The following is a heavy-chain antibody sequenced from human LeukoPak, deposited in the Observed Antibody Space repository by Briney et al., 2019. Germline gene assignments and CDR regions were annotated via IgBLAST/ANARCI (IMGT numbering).Heavy chain of an antibody. V-gene: IGHV3-53*01. CDR3: AKDRSSATGTAALFDY. D-gene: IGHD1-1*01. CDR1: GFTVSSNY. Sequence: GGSLRLSCAASGFTVSSNYMSWVRQAPGKGLEWVSVIYSGGSTYYADSVKGRFTISRDNSKNTLYLQMNSLRAEDTAVYYCAKDRSSATGTAALFDYWGQGTLVTVSS. J-gene: IGHJ4*02. CDR2: IYSGGST.